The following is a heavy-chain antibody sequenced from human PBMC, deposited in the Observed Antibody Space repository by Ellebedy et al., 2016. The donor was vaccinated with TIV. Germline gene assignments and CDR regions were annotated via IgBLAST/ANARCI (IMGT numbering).Heavy chain of an antibody. CDR2: IYYSGST. CDR3: ARGRHLPREGYFFDY. J-gene: IGHJ4*02. CDR1: GDSVSSGSYY. Sequence: SETLSLTXSVTGDSVSSGSYYWSWIRQPPGKGLEWIGYIYYSGSTYYNPSLKSRVTISVGTPKNQFSLKLNSVTAADTAVYYCARGRHLPREGYFFDYWGQGTLVTVSS. V-gene: IGHV4-61*01. D-gene: IGHD1-26*01.